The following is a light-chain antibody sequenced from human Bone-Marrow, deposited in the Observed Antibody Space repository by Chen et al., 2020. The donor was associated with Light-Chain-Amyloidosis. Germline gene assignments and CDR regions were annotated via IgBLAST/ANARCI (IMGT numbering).Light chain of an antibody. Sequence: SYELIQPPSVSVSPGQTARITCSGDDLPTKYAYWYQQKPGNAPVLVIHRDTERPSGISERFSGSSSGTTATLTISGVQAEDEADYHCQSADSSGTYEVIFGGGTKLTVL. CDR1: DLPTKY. CDR2: RDT. CDR3: QSADSSGTYEVI. V-gene: IGLV3-25*03. J-gene: IGLJ2*01.